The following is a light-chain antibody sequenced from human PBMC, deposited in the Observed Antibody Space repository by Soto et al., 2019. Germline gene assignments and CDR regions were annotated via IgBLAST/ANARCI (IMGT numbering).Light chain of an antibody. J-gene: IGKJ4*01. Sequence: EIVMTQSPATLPVSPGERATLSRRASQSVSSNLAWYQQKPGQAPRFLIYGAYTRATGIQARFSGSGSGTEFTLTIRSLQSEDFAVYYCKQYDNWPLTFGGGTKVDIK. V-gene: IGKV3-15*01. CDR2: GAY. CDR1: QSVSSN. CDR3: KQYDNWPLT.